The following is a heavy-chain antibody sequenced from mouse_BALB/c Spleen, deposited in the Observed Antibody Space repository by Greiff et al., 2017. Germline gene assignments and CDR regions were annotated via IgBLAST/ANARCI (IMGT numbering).Heavy chain of an antibody. D-gene: IGHD2-14*01. CDR3: ARRRGYDSGFDY. V-gene: IGHV8-12*01. CDR2: IYWDDDK. CDR1: GFSLSTSGMG. J-gene: IGHJ2*01. Sequence: QVTLNESGPGILQPSQTLSLTCSFSGFSLSTSGMGVSWIRQPSGKGLEWLAHIYWDDDKRYNPSLKSRLTISKDTSRNQVFLKITSVDTADTATYYCARRRGYDSGFDYWGQGTTLTVSS.